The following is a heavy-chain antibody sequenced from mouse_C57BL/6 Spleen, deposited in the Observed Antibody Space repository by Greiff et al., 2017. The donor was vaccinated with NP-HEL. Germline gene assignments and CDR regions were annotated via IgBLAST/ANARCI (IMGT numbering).Heavy chain of an antibody. Sequence: QVQLQQSGPELVKPGASVKISCKASGYAFSSSWMNWVKQRPGKGLEWIGRIYPGDGDTNYNGKFKGKATLTADKSSSTAYMQLSSLTSEDSAVYFCARNEGYWDYYAMDYWGQGTSVTVSS. D-gene: IGHD2-3*01. J-gene: IGHJ4*01. V-gene: IGHV1-82*01. CDR1: GYAFSSSW. CDR2: IYPGDGDT. CDR3: ARNEGYWDYYAMDY.